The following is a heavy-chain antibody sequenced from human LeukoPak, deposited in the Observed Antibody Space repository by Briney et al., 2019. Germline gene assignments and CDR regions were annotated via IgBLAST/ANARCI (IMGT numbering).Heavy chain of an antibody. J-gene: IGHJ4*02. Sequence: PGGSLRLSCAASGFTFSSYGMHWVRQAPGKGLEWVAVIWYDGSNKYYADSVKGRFTISRDNSKNTLYLQMNSLRAEDTVVYYCAKEAGYCSGGSCPYYFDYWGQGTLVTVSS. V-gene: IGHV3-33*06. D-gene: IGHD2-15*01. CDR3: AKEAGYCSGGSCPYYFDY. CDR2: IWYDGSNK. CDR1: GFTFSSYG.